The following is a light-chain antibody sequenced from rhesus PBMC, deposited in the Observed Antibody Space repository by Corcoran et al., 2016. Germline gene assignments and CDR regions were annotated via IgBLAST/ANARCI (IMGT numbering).Light chain of an antibody. CDR1: QSISSW. V-gene: IGKV1-22*01. J-gene: IGKJ1*01. CDR2: KAS. CDR3: QQYSSSPWT. Sequence: DIQMTQSPSSLSASVGDTVTITCRASQSISSWLAWYQQHPGTAPKLLIYKASTLKSGVPLRFSGSGSGTDFTLTISSLQSEDFAAYYYQQYSSSPWTFGQGTKVEIK.